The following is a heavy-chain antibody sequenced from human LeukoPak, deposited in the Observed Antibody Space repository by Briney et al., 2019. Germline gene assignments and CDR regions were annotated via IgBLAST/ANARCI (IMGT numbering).Heavy chain of an antibody. Sequence: SETLSLTCTVSGGSISGYYWSWIRQPPGKGLQFIGYIYYSGSTNYNPSLESRVTISVDTSKNQFSLRLRSVTAADTAVYYCARLSKDTVVLPAAMAHYFDYWGQGTLVTVSS. J-gene: IGHJ4*02. CDR2: IYYSGST. D-gene: IGHD2-2*01. V-gene: IGHV4-59*08. CDR1: GGSISGYY. CDR3: ARLSKDTVVLPAAMAHYFDY.